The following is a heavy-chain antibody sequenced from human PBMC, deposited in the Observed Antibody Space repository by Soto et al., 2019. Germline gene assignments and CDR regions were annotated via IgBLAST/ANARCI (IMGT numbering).Heavy chain of an antibody. D-gene: IGHD3-22*01. CDR1: EGTFNNYA. Sequence: QVQLVQSGAEVKKPGSSVRVSCKTSEGTFNNYAISWVRQAPGQGLEWMGGIIPLFDAVKYAQKFQGRVTITADKSTSRAYMELHTLTSEDTAVYYCARDDALRETSGYFYLDYWGQGTPVTVTS. CDR3: ARDDALRETSGYFYLDY. V-gene: IGHV1-69*06. J-gene: IGHJ4*02. CDR2: IIPLFDAV.